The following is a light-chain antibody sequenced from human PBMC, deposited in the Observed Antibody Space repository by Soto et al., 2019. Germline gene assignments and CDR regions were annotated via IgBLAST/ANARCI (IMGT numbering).Light chain of an antibody. Sequence: EIVLTQSPDTLSSSPGESATLSCRTSQSLSSNYLAWYQQRPGQAPRLLIYGASSRATGSPDRFSGSGSGTDFTLSISRLEPEDLAVYFCQQYGSSHRTFGQGTKVDIK. CDR1: QSLSSNY. CDR2: GAS. J-gene: IGKJ1*01. V-gene: IGKV3-20*01. CDR3: QQYGSSHRT.